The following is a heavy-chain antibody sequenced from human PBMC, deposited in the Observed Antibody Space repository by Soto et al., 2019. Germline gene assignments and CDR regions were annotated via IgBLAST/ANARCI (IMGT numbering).Heavy chain of an antibody. Sequence: QVQLVQSGAEVKRPGSSVKVSCKASGDTFNFYSINWVRQAPGLGLEWMGRVNPILSMSNYAQRFQGRVTMTADKSTGTAYMELSGLRSEDTAIYYCATSYGSGYRGFDFWGQGALGTVSS. J-gene: IGHJ4*02. CDR2: VNPILSMS. D-gene: IGHD3-10*01. CDR1: GDTFNFYS. V-gene: IGHV1-69*04. CDR3: ATSYGSGYRGFDF.